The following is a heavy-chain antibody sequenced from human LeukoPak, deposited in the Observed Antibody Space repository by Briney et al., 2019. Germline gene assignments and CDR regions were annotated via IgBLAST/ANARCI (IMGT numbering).Heavy chain of an antibody. CDR3: ARDRRSGSYYNLFDY. J-gene: IGHJ4*02. CDR2: IYYSGST. D-gene: IGHD3-10*01. CDR1: GGSFSGYY. Sequence: SETLSLTCAVYGGSFSGYYWSWIRQPPGKGLEWIGYIYYSGSTNYNPSLKSRVTISVDTSKNQFSLKLSSVTAADTAVYYCARDRRSGSYYNLFDYWGQGTLVTVSS. V-gene: IGHV4-59*01.